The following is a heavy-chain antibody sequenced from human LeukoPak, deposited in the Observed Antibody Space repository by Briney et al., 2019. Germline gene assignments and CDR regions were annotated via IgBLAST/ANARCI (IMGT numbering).Heavy chain of an antibody. J-gene: IGHJ4*02. CDR1: SGSISDYY. Sequence: PSETLSLTCTVSSGSISDYYWSWIRQPPEKGLEWIGYIYYRGSTQYNPSLKSRVTISVDRSKNQYSLKLSSVTAADTAVYYCARNLGGSSWVFDYWGQGTLVTVSS. CDR3: ARNLGGSSWVFDY. CDR2: IYYRGST. D-gene: IGHD6-13*01. V-gene: IGHV4-59*01.